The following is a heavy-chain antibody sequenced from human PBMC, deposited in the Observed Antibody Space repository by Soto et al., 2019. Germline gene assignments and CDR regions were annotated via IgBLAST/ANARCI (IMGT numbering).Heavy chain of an antibody. CDR1: GGSISRYY. CDR3: ARAQVVAYRYDTSGYYTTFDF. J-gene: IGHJ4*02. Sequence: SETLSPTCTVSGGSISRYYWSWVRVPPWKVLEWSGYIHDSGTAYNPSFKSRVTISVDASKNQFSLKLNSVTSADTAVYFCARAQVVAYRYDTSGYYTTFDFWGQGALVTVS. CDR2: IHDSGT. D-gene: IGHD3-22*01. V-gene: IGHV4-59*13.